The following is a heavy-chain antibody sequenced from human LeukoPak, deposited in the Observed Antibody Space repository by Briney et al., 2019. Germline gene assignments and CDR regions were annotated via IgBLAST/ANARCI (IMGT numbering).Heavy chain of an antibody. J-gene: IGHJ4*02. V-gene: IGHV3-53*01. Sequence: GGSLRLSCAVSGVTLTSAWMSWVRQAPGKGLEWVSLINRSGGTNYADSVKGRFTISRDKSKNTMYLQMNSLRAEDTAVYYCRICGGDCSLIDYWGQGALVTVSS. CDR2: INRSGGT. CDR1: GVTLTSAW. D-gene: IGHD2-21*02. CDR3: RICGGDCSLIDY.